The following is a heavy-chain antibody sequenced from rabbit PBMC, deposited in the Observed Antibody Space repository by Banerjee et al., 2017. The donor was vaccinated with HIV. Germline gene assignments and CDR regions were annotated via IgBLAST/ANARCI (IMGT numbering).Heavy chain of an antibody. CDR1: GFDFSSTYY. D-gene: IGHD4-1*01. CDR2: IGAGSSGIT. V-gene: IGHV1S40*01. J-gene: IGHJ4*01. CDR3: ARHETGSVWGVGFGL. Sequence: QSLEESGGGLVQPEGSLTLTCKASGFDFSSTYYMCWVRQAPGKGLEWIGCIGAGSSGITYYANWAKGRFTISKTSSTTVTLQMTSLTAADTATYFCARHETGSVWGVGFGLWGPGTLVTVS.